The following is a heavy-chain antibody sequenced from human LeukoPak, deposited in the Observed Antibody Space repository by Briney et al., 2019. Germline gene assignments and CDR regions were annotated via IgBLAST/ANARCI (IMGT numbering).Heavy chain of an antibody. CDR3: ARGSTYYDSSGQVPFDY. V-gene: IGHV3-7*01. CDR2: IRQDGSEI. CDR1: GFTFSNFW. D-gene: IGHD3-22*01. Sequence: GGSLRLSCAASGFTFSNFWMSWVRQAPGKGLQWVANIRQDGSEIYYVDSVKGRFTISRDKAKNSLYLQMNSLRAEDTAVYYCARGSTYYDSSGQVPFDYWGQGTLVTVSS. J-gene: IGHJ4*02.